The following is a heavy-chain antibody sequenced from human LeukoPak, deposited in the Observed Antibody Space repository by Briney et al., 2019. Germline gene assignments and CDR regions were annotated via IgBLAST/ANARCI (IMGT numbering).Heavy chain of an antibody. D-gene: IGHD3-22*01. Sequence: SEPLSLTCTVSGGSMSPYFWSWIRQSPGKGLVWIGYIYYSGSTNYNPSLKSRVTISLDMSKNQFSLKMSSVTAADTALYYCARHFTYYYDSSGYPRDAFDIWGQGTMVTVSS. CDR3: ARHFTYYYDSSGYPRDAFDI. CDR2: IYYSGST. J-gene: IGHJ3*02. CDR1: GGSMSPYF. V-gene: IGHV4-59*08.